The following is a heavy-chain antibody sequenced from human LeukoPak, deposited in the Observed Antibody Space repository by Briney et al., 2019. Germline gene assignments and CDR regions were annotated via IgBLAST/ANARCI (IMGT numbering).Heavy chain of an antibody. J-gene: IGHJ3*02. V-gene: IGHV1-18*01. CDR2: ISAYNGNT. CDR1: GYTFTNYG. CDR3: ATLTGGVAVAGSAFDI. Sequence: ASVKVSCKASGYTFTNYGISWVRQAPGQGLEWMGWISAYNGNTHYAQNLQGRVTMTTDTSTSTAYMELRSLRSDDTAVYYCATLTGGVAVAGSAFDIWGQGTMVTVSS. D-gene: IGHD6-19*01.